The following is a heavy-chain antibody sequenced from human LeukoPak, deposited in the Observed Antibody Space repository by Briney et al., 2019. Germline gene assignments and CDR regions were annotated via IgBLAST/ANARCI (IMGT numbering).Heavy chain of an antibody. V-gene: IGHV4-34*01. CDR3: ARVGYYGSGSYRIDY. Sequence: SETLSLTCAVYGGSFSGYYWNWIRQPPGKGLEWIGEINHGGDTNYNPSLKSRVTISVDTSKNQFSLKLSSVTAADTAVYYCARVGYYGSGSYRIDYWGQGTLVTVSS. J-gene: IGHJ4*02. D-gene: IGHD3-10*01. CDR1: GGSFSGYY. CDR2: INHGGDT.